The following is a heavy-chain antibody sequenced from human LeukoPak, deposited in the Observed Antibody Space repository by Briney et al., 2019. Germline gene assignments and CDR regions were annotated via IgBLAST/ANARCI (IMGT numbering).Heavy chain of an antibody. CDR1: GFTFSSYG. D-gene: IGHD4-17*01. Sequence: GGSLRLSCAASGFTFSSYGMSWVRQAPGKGLEWVSAISGSGGSTYHADSVKGRFTISRDNSKNTLYLQMNSLRAEDTAVYYCAKSHGDYYYYYGMDVWGQGTTVTVSS. CDR3: AKSHGDYYYYYGMDV. V-gene: IGHV3-23*01. CDR2: ISGSGGST. J-gene: IGHJ6*02.